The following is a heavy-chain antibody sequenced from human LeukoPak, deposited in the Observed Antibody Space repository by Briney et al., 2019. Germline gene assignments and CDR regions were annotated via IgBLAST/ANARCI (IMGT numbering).Heavy chain of an antibody. Sequence: ASVKVSCKASGYTFTSYGISWVRQAPGQGLEWMGWISAYNVNTNDAQKLQGRVTMTTDTSTTTAYMELRSLRSDDTAVYYSARVPVSGPGARFDYWGQGTLVTVSS. D-gene: IGHD4-11*01. CDR1: GYTFTSYG. J-gene: IGHJ4*02. V-gene: IGHV1-18*01. CDR3: ARVPVSGPGARFDY. CDR2: ISAYNVNT.